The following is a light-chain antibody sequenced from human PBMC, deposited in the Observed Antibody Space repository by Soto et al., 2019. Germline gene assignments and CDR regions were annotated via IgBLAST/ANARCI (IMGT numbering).Light chain of an antibody. V-gene: IGKV1-33*01. CDR3: QQYDNLPFT. Sequence: DIQMTQSPSSLSASVGDRVTITCQASHDISTYLNWYQQKPGKAPKLLIYDASNLETGVPSTFSGSRSGTDFSFTISSLQPEDIATYYCQQYDNLPFTFGPGTKVDIK. CDR1: HDISTY. J-gene: IGKJ3*01. CDR2: DAS.